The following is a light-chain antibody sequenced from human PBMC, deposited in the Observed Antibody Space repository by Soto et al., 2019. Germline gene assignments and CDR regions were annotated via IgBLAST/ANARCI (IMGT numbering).Light chain of an antibody. V-gene: IGKV2-28*01. Sequence: EIVMAQSPLTLPFTPGEPGSISCRCSQRLLYNNTYNYLDWYVQKPGQSPQLLIYFGSNRAPGVPDRFSGSGSGTDFTLTISRVEAEDVGFYYCMQALQAPLTFGQGTKVDIK. J-gene: IGKJ1*01. CDR1: QRLLYNNTYNY. CDR2: FGS. CDR3: MQALQAPLT.